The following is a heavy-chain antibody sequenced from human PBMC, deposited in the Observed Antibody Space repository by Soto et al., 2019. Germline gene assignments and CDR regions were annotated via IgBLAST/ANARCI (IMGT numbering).Heavy chain of an antibody. Sequence: QVQLVQSGAELKKPGASAKVSCKASGYMFTSYGISWVRQAPGQGLEWMAWISVNNGNTNYAQKFQGRATMTTDTSTDTAHMELRSRRYDDTAVYYCARFNGSGTNYYMDVWGKGTTVIVSS. J-gene: IGHJ6*03. CDR3: ARFNGSGTNYYMDV. CDR2: ISVNNGNT. D-gene: IGHD3-10*01. V-gene: IGHV1-18*01. CDR1: GYMFTSYG.